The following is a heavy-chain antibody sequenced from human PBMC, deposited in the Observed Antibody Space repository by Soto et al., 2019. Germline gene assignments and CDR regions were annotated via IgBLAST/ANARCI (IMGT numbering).Heavy chain of an antibody. J-gene: IGHJ4*01. CDR1: GGSISGHY. V-gene: IGHV4-59*11. CDR2: IFYSGST. Sequence: ETLSLTCTVSGGSISGHYWIWIRQPPGKRLEWIGYIFYSGSTDYNPSLKSRVTMSVDTSKNQFSLKLSSVTAADTAVYYCARVGSSGWSPDYWGHGTLVTVS. CDR3: ARVGSSGWSPDY. D-gene: IGHD6-19*01.